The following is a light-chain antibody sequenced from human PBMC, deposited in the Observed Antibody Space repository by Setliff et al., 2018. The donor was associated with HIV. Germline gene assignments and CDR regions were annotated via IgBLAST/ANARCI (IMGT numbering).Light chain of an antibody. CDR3: LQDYSYPRT. CDR2: GTS. Sequence: AIHMTQSPSSLSASVGDRVIITCRASQGIRSDLGWYQQKPGKAPKLLIYGTSILQDGVPSRFSGSGSGTDFTLTISSLQPDDFATYYCLQDYSYPRTFGQGTKVDIK. J-gene: IGKJ2*01. V-gene: IGKV1-6*01. CDR1: QGIRSD.